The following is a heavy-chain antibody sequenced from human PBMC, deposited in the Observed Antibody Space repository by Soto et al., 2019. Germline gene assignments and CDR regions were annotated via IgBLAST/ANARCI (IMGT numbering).Heavy chain of an antibody. V-gene: IGHV4-39*02. CDR2: SYYSGIT. CDR3: ARRSYSRTSGLDY. Sequence: PSETLSLTCTVSGGPISSGRYYWGWIRQRPGKGLEWVGNSYYSGITNENPSLESRVTISADTSKNHLSLHLRSVTAPDTAVYYCARRSYSRTSGLDYWGQGTLVTVSS. J-gene: IGHJ4*02. D-gene: IGHD5-18*01. CDR1: GGPISSGRYY.